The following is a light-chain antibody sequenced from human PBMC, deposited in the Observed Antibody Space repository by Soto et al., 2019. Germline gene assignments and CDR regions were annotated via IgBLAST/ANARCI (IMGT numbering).Light chain of an antibody. CDR3: QQYNSYSSWT. J-gene: IGKJ1*01. CDR1: QSISSW. V-gene: IGKV1-5*03. CDR2: KAS. Sequence: DIQMTQSPSTLSASVGDRVAITCRASQSISSWLAWYQQKPGKAPKLLIYKASSLESGVPSRFSGSGSGTEGTLTISSLQPDDFATYYCQQYNSYSSWTFGQGTKVEIK.